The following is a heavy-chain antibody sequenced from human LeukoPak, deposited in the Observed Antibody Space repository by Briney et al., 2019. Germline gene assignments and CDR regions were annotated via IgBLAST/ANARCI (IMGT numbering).Heavy chain of an antibody. CDR3: AKDYCGGDCYSGWYFDL. Sequence: GGSLRLSCAASGFTFDDYAMQWVRQAPGKGLGWVSGISYNSDTIAYADSVKGRFTISRDNAKNSLYLQMNSLRAEDTALYYCAKDYCGGDCYSGWYFDLWGRGTLVTVSS. J-gene: IGHJ2*01. D-gene: IGHD2-21*02. V-gene: IGHV3-9*01. CDR2: ISYNSDTI. CDR1: GFTFDDYA.